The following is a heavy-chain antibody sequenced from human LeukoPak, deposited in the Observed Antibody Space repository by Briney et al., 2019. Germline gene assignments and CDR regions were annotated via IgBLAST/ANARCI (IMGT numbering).Heavy chain of an antibody. CDR2: IYPGDSDT. CDR1: GCNFTSYW. CDR3: ARLDSSSWYLTWQG. D-gene: IGHD6-13*01. Sequence: GASLQISCKGSGCNFTSYWIGWVRQVPGKGLEGMGIIYPGDSDTRYSPSFQGQVTIPADKSISTAYLQWSSLKASDTAMYYCARLDSSSWYLTWQGWGQGTLVTVSS. V-gene: IGHV5-51*01. J-gene: IGHJ4*02.